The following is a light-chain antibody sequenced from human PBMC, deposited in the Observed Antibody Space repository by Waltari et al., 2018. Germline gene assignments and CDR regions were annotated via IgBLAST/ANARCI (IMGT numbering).Light chain of an antibody. CDR2: WAS. CDR3: QQYYSTPWT. V-gene: IGKV4-1*01. CDR1: QSVLYSPNNKNY. J-gene: IGKJ1*01. Sequence: DIVLTQFPDSLAVSLGERATINCKSSQSVLYSPNNKNYLNWYQHKSGQPPKLLIYWASTRESGVPDRFSGSGSGTDFTLTISSLQAEDVAVYYCQQYYSTPWTFGQGTKVEIK.